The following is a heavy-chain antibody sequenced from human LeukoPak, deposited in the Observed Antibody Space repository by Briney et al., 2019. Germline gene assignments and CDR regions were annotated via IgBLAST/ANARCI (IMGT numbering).Heavy chain of an antibody. Sequence: SESLCLTCALSGGSISSYYWGWIRQPPGKGLEWIGYIYYSGSTNYNPSLTSRVPISVDSSKNQFSLKLSSVTAADTAVYYCARAPWYCSSTSCYASWFDPWGQGTLVTVSS. V-gene: IGHV4-59*01. CDR2: IYYSGST. J-gene: IGHJ5*02. D-gene: IGHD2-2*01. CDR1: GGSISSYY. CDR3: ARAPWYCSSTSCYASWFDP.